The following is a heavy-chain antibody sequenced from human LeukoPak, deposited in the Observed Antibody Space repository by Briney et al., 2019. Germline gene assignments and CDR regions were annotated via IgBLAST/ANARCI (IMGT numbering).Heavy chain of an antibody. CDR3: ARGSRVAWFGELSGYYFDY. D-gene: IGHD3-10*01. Sequence: SETLSLTCAVYGGSFSGYYWSWIRQPPGKGLEWIGEINHSGSTNYNPSLKSRVTISVDTSKNQFSLKLSSVTAADTAVYYCARGSRVAWFGELSGYYFDYWGQGTPVTVSS. V-gene: IGHV4-34*01. CDR1: GGSFSGYY. CDR2: INHSGST. J-gene: IGHJ4*02.